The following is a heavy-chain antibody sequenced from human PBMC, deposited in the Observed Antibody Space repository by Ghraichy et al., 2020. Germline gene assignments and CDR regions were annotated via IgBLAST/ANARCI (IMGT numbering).Heavy chain of an antibody. CDR3: ARDNSRYDYVWGSYLSADYYGMDV. D-gene: IGHD3-16*02. Sequence: GGSLRLSCAASGFTFSSYWMHWVRQAPGKGLVWVSRINSDGSSTSYADSVKGRFTISRDNAKNTLYLQMNSLRAEDTAVYYCARDNSRYDYVWGSYLSADYYGMDVWGQGTTVTVSS. J-gene: IGHJ6*02. CDR2: INSDGSST. CDR1: GFTFSSYW. V-gene: IGHV3-74*01.